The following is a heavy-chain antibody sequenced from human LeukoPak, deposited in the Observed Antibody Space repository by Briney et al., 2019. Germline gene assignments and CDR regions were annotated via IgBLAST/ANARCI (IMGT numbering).Heavy chain of an antibody. CDR3: ARERVRGYSYGPAAEYYGMDA. CDR2: INHSGST. CDR1: GGSFSGYY. J-gene: IGHJ6*02. Sequence: SETLSLTCAVYGGSFSGYYWSWIRQPPGKGLEWIGEINHSGSTNYNPSLKSRVTISVDTSKNQFSLKLSSVTAADTAVYYCARERVRGYSYGPAAEYYGMDAWGQGTTVTVSS. V-gene: IGHV4-34*01. D-gene: IGHD5-18*01.